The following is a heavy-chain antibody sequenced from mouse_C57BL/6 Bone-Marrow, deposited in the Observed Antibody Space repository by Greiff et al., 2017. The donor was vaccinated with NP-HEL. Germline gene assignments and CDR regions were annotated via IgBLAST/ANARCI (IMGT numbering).Heavy chain of an antibody. D-gene: IGHD4-1*01. V-gene: IGHV1-50*01. CDR1: GYTFTSYW. J-gene: IGHJ2*01. CDR3: ARGNWDVDY. CDR2: IDPSDSYT. Sequence: QVQLQQPGAELVKPGASVKLSCKASGYTFTSYWMQWVKQRPGQGLEWIGEIDPSDSYTNYNQKFKGKATLTVDTSSSTAYMQLSSLTSEDSAVYCCARGNWDVDYWGQGTTLTVSS.